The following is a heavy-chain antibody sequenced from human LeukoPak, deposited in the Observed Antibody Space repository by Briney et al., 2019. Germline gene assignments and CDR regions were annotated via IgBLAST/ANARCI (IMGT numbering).Heavy chain of an antibody. CDR1: GYTFTGYY. V-gene: IGHV1-2*02. J-gene: IGHJ6*02. Sequence: VASVKVSCKASGYTFTGYYMHWVRPAPGQGLEWMGWINPNSGGTNYAQKFQGRVTMTRDTSISTAYMELSRLRSDDTAVYYCARFATQYSSGIHGMDVWGQGTTVTVSS. D-gene: IGHD6-19*01. CDR3: ARFATQYSSGIHGMDV. CDR2: INPNSGGT.